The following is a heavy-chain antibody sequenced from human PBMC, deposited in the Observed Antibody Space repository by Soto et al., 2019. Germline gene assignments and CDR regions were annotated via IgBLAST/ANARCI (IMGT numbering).Heavy chain of an antibody. Sequence: QVQLVESGGGVVQPGRSLRLSCAASGFTFSSYGMHWVRQAPGKGLEWVAVISYAGSDKYYADSVKGRFTISRDNSNNTMYLQMDSLRAEDTAVYYCAKGVVVATNYFQHWGQGTLVTVSS. V-gene: IGHV3-30*18. J-gene: IGHJ1*01. CDR1: GFTFSSYG. D-gene: IGHD2-15*01. CDR2: ISYAGSDK. CDR3: AKGVVVATNYFQH.